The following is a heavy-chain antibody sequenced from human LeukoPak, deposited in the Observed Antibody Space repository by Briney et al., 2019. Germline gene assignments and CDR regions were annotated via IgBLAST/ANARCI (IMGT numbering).Heavy chain of an antibody. D-gene: IGHD1-26*01. CDR2: IKSGSSTI. V-gene: IGHV3-48*04. CDR3: ARASGSYQVFDY. J-gene: IGHJ4*02. Sequence: GGSLRLSCAASGFTFSSYSMNWDRQAPGKGLEWVSYIKSGSSTIYYADSVKGRFTISRDNAKNSLYLQMNSLRAEVTAVYYCARASGSYQVFDYWGQGTLVTVSS. CDR1: GFTFSSYS.